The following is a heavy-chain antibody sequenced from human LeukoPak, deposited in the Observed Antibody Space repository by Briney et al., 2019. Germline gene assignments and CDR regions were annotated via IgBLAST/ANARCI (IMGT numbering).Heavy chain of an antibody. CDR3: ARDSTSSSWSTAGVYYFDY. CDR2: ISAYNGNT. Sequence: ASVKVSCKASGDTFTSYGISWVRQAPGQGLEWMGWISAYNGNTNYAQKLQGRVTMTTDTSTSTAYMELRSLRSDDTAVYYCARDSTSSSWSTAGVYYFDYWGQGTLVTVSS. D-gene: IGHD6-13*01. V-gene: IGHV1-18*01. J-gene: IGHJ4*02. CDR1: GDTFTSYG.